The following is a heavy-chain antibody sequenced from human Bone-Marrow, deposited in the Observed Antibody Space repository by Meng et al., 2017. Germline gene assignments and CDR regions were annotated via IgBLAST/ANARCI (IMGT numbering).Heavy chain of an antibody. D-gene: IGHD3-22*01. V-gene: IGHV1-69*13. Sequence: SVKVSCKASGGTFSSYAISWVRQAPGQGLEWMGGIIPIFGTANYAQKFQGRVKITADESTSTAYMELSSLRSEDTAVYYCASTGDSSAIYYYGMDVWGQGTTVTVSS. J-gene: IGHJ6*02. CDR2: IIPIFGTA. CDR1: GGTFSSYA. CDR3: ASTGDSSAIYYYGMDV.